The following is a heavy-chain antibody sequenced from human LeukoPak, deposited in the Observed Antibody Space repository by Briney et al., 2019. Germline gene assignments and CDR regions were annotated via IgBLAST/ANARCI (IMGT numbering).Heavy chain of an antibody. V-gene: IGHV4-34*01. Sequence: SETLSLTCAVYGGSFSGYYWSWIRQPPGKGLEWIGEINHSGSTNYNPSLKSRVTISVDTSKNQFSLKLSSVTAADTAVYYCAGRAGHIDYWGQGTLVTVSS. CDR2: INHSGST. CDR3: AGRAGHIDY. CDR1: GGSFSGYY. J-gene: IGHJ4*02.